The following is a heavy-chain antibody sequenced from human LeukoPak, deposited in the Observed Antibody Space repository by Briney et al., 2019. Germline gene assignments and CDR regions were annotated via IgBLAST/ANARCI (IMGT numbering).Heavy chain of an antibody. CDR2: ISSSSSYI. V-gene: IGHV3-21*01. Sequence: GGSLRLSCAASGFTLSSYNMKWVRQAPGKGLEWVSSISSSSSYIYYADSVKGRFTISRDNAKNSLYLQMNSLRAEDTAVYYCARGRGGPSAFDIWGQGTMVTVSS. CDR3: ARGRGGPSAFDI. J-gene: IGHJ3*02. D-gene: IGHD3-10*01. CDR1: GFTLSSYN.